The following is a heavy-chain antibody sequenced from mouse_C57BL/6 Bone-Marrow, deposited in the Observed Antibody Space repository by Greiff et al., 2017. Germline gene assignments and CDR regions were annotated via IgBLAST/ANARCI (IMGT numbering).Heavy chain of an antibody. D-gene: IGHD1-1*01. CDR1: GFTFSDYY. Sequence: DVMLVESGGGLVQPGGSLKLSCAASGFTFSDYYMYWVRQTPEKRLEWVAYISNGGGSTYYPATVQGRFTISRDNAKNTLYLQMSRLKSEDTAMYYGARPTLGPWFAYWGQGTLVTVSA. J-gene: IGHJ3*01. CDR2: ISNGGGST. V-gene: IGHV5-12*01. CDR3: ARPTLGPWFAY.